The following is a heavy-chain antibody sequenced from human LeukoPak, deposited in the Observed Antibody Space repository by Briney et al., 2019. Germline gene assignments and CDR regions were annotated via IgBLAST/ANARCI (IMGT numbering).Heavy chain of an antibody. Sequence: TGGSLTLSCAASGFIISNNYVSWVRQAPGEGPVWVSLIRSDGTSTSYADSAKGRFTISRDNAKNTLYLQMNSLRAEDTAVYYCARDLGSGTPLDCRGQGTLVTVSS. CDR3: ARDLGSGTPLDC. V-gene: IGHV3-74*01. D-gene: IGHD1-7*01. CDR2: IRSDGTST. CDR1: GFIISNNY. J-gene: IGHJ4*02.